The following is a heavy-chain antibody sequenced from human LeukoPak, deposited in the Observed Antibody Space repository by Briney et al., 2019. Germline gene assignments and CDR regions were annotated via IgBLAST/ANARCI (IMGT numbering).Heavy chain of an antibody. CDR2: IIPIFGTA. CDR1: GGTFGSYA. Sequence: GASVKVSCKASGGTFGSYAISWVRQAPGQGLEWMGGIIPIFGTANYAQKFQGRVTITADKSTSTAYMELSSLRSEDTAVYYCARVRYCSSTSCRNFYYYYGMDVWGKGTTVTVSS. CDR3: ARVRYCSSTSCRNFYYYYGMDV. D-gene: IGHD2-2*01. J-gene: IGHJ6*04. V-gene: IGHV1-69*06.